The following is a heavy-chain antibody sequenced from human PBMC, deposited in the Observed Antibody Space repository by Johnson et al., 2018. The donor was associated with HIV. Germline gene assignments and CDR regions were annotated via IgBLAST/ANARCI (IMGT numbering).Heavy chain of an antibody. J-gene: IGHJ3*02. D-gene: IGHD3-22*01. CDR3: ARGGYYYDSSGYYRLFAFDI. CDR1: GFTVSSNY. Sequence: VQLVESGGGLVQPGGSLRLSCAASGFTVSSNYMSWVRQAPGKGLAWVSVIYSGGSTYYADSVKGRFTISRDNSKNTLYLQMNSLRAEDTAGYYCARGGYYYDSSGYYRLFAFDIWGQGTMVTVSS. V-gene: IGHV3-66*01. CDR2: IYSGGST.